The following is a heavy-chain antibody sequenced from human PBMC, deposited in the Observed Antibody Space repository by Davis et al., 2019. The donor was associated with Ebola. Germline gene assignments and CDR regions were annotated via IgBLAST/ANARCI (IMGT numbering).Heavy chain of an antibody. Sequence: HTGGSLRLSCAASGFPFSTYWMHWVRQAPGKGLVWVSRINSDGSITSYADSVKGRFTISRDNAKNTLFLQMNSLRAEDTAVYYCVFMETGGCCGQGTLVTVSS. D-gene: IGHD2-8*02. V-gene: IGHV3-74*01. CDR3: VFMETGGC. J-gene: IGHJ4*02. CDR1: GFPFSTYW. CDR2: INSDGSIT.